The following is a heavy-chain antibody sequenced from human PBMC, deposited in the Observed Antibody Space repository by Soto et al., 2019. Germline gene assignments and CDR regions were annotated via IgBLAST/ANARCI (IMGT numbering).Heavy chain of an antibody. CDR3: ATDSSSWYRYYYYGMDV. CDR2: ISSSSSTI. Sequence: PGGSLRLSCAASGFTFSSYSMNWVRQAPGKGLEWVSYISSSSSTIYYADSVKGRFTISRDNAKNSLYLQMNSLGDEDTAVYYCATDSSSWYRYYYYGMDVWGQGTTVTVSS. V-gene: IGHV3-48*02. D-gene: IGHD6-13*01. J-gene: IGHJ6*02. CDR1: GFTFSSYS.